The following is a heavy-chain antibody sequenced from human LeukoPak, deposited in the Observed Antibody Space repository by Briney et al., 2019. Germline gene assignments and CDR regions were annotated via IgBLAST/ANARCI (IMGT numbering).Heavy chain of an antibody. D-gene: IGHD5-18*01. Sequence: PSETLSLTCTVSGGSISSSSAYWGWIRQPPGKGLEWIGSIYYSKNTYYNPSLKSRVTLSADTSKNQFSLTLGSVSATDTVVYYCCAPRGFRYGFFGNWGQGTLVTVSS. J-gene: IGHJ4*02. V-gene: IGHV4-39*01. CDR3: CAPRGFRYGFFGN. CDR2: IYYSKNT. CDR1: GGSISSSSAY.